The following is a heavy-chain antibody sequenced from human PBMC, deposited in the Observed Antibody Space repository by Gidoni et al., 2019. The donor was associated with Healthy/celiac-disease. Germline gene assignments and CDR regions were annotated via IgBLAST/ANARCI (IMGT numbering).Heavy chain of an antibody. Sequence: EVQLVESGGGLVQPGGSLRLSCAASGFTVSSNYMSWVRQAPGKGLEWVSVIYSGGSTYYADSVKGRFTISRDNSKNTLYLQMNSLRAEDTAVYYCARDIIAAAGPFDYWGQGTLVTVSS. J-gene: IGHJ4*02. V-gene: IGHV3-66*01. CDR2: IYSGGST. CDR1: GFTVSSNY. CDR3: ARDIIAAAGPFDY. D-gene: IGHD6-13*01.